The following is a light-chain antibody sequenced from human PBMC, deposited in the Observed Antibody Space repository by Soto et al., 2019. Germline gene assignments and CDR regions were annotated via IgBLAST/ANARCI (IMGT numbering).Light chain of an antibody. CDR1: QKIGTS. J-gene: IGKJ1*01. CDR2: DAS. Sequence: IQLTQSQSTLSASVGDRVTITCRARQKIGTSLAWYQHRPGEVHKLLIHDASTLESGVPSSFSGGGSATEFSRTIHSLESGDSGNYHCLQYANYSPSTFGHGTTGEIQ. CDR3: LQYANYSPST. V-gene: IGKV1-5*01.